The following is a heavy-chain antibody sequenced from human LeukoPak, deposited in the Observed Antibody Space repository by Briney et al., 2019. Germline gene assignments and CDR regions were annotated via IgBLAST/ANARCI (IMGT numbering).Heavy chain of an antibody. CDR3: ARRDY. CDR1: GGSISSYY. V-gene: IGHV4-59*01. Sequence: SETLSLTCSVSGGSISSYYWSWIRQPPGKGLEWIGYIFYSGRTSYNPSLKSRVTISVDTSKNHFSLTLSSVTAADTAVYYCARRDYWGQGTLVTVSS. CDR2: IFYSGRT. J-gene: IGHJ4*02.